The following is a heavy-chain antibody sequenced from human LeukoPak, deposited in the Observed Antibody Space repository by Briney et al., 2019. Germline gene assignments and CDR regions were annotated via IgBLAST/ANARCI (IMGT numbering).Heavy chain of an antibody. CDR3: AKSIPKLLWFGELLFDY. J-gene: IGHJ4*02. D-gene: IGHD3-10*01. Sequence: PGGSLRLSCAASGFTFSSYAMSWVRQAPGKGLEWVSAISGSGGSTYYADSVKSRFTISRDNSKNTLYLQMNSLRAEDTAVYYCAKSIPKLLWFGELLFDYWGQGTLVTVSS. CDR2: ISGSGGST. CDR1: GFTFSSYA. V-gene: IGHV3-23*01.